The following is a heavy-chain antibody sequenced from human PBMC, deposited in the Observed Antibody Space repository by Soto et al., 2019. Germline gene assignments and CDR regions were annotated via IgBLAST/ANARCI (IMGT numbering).Heavy chain of an antibody. CDR1: GGSFSGYY. CDR2: INHSGST. V-gene: IGHV4-34*01. CDR3: ARGPRIGYSSGWRPWDYYYGMDV. D-gene: IGHD6-19*01. J-gene: IGHJ6*02. Sequence: ASETLSLTCAVYGGSFSGYYWSWIRQPPGKGLEWIGEINHSGSTNYNPSLKSRVTISVDTSKNQFSLKLSSVTAADTAVYYCARGPRIGYSSGWRPWDYYYGMDVWGQGTTVTVSS.